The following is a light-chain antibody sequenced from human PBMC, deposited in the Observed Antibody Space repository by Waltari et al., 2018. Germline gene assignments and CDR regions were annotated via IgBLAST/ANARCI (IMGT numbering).Light chain of an antibody. CDR3: QHYLRLPVA. CDR1: QSVGRT. Sequence: EIVLTQSPGTLSLSPGERGIVPCRASQSVGRTLAWYQQKPGQAPRLLIYGASNRATGIPDRFIGSGSATEFSLTISGLEPEDSAVYYCQHYLRLPVAFGQGTKVEIK. V-gene: IGKV3-20*01. J-gene: IGKJ1*01. CDR2: GAS.